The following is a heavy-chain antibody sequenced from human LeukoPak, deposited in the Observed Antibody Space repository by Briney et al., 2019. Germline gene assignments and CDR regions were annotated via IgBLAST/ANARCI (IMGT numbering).Heavy chain of an antibody. CDR3: ARGESSGWYDYFDY. V-gene: IGHV4-39*01. Sequence: SETLSLTCTVSGGSISSSSYYWGWIRQPPGKGLEWIGSIYYSGSIYYNPSLKSRVTISVDTSKNQFSLKLSSVTAADTAVYYCARGESSGWYDYFDYWGQGTLVNVSS. J-gene: IGHJ4*02. D-gene: IGHD6-13*01. CDR2: IYYSGSI. CDR1: GGSISSSSYY.